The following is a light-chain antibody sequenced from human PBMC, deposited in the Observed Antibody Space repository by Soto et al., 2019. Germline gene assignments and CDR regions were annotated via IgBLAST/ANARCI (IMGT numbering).Light chain of an antibody. CDR3: SSYVGSSNV. CDR1: SSDVGGYNY. Sequence: QSVLTQPPSASGSPGQSVAISCTGTSSDVGGYNYVSWYQQHPGKAPKLMIYEVNKRPSGVPDRFSGSKSGNTASLTVSGLQAEDEAHYYCSSYVGSSNVFGTGTKVTVL. V-gene: IGLV2-8*01. CDR2: EVN. J-gene: IGLJ1*01.